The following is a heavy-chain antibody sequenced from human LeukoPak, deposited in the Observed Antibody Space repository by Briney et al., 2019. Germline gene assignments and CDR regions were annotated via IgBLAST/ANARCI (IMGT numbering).Heavy chain of an antibody. CDR2: ISYDGSNK. J-gene: IGHJ4*02. CDR3: AKDFATYTYGQYYFDY. V-gene: IGHV3-30*18. CDR1: GFTFSGYG. D-gene: IGHD5-18*01. Sequence: PGGSLRLPCAASGFTFSGYGIHWVRQAPGKGLEWVAVISYDGSNKYYADSVKGRFTISRDDSKNTLYLQMNSLRAEDTAVYYCAKDFATYTYGQYYFDYWGQGTLVTVSS.